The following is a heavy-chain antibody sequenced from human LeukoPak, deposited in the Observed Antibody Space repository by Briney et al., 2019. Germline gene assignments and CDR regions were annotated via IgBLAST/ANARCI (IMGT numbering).Heavy chain of an antibody. CDR3: ANRDYYGTDDY. V-gene: IGHV3-30-3*01. J-gene: IGHJ4*02. CDR1: GFTFSSYA. Sequence: PGGSLRLSCAASGFTFSSYAMHWVRQAPGKGLEWVAVISYDGSNKYYADSVKGRFTISRDNSKNTLYLQMNSLRAEDTAVYYCANRDYYGTDDYWGQGTLVTVSS. D-gene: IGHD3-22*01. CDR2: ISYDGSNK.